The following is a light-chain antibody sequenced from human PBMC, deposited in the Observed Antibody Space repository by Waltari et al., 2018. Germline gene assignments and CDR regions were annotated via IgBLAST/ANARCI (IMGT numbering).Light chain of an antibody. CDR2: AAS. CDR3: QQTYSTPWT. J-gene: IGKJ1*01. V-gene: IGKV1-39*01. Sequence: DIQMTQSPSSLSASVGDRVTITCRASQNIRSYSNWYQQKPGKAPNLLIYAASSLQSGVPSRFSGSGSETDFTLTITSLQPEDFATYYCQQTYSTPWTFGQGTKVEIK. CDR1: QNIRSY.